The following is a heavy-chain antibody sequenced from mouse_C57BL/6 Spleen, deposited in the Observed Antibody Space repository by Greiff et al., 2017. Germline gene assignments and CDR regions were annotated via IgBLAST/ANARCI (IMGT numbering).Heavy chain of an antibody. V-gene: IGHV1-82*01. CDR3: ARSGTLDY. Sequence: VQLQQSGPELVKPGASVKISCKASGYAFSSSWMNWVKQRPGKGLVWIGRIYPGDGDTNYNGKFKGKATLTADKSSSTAYMQLSSLTSEDSAVYFCARSGTLDYWGQGTTLTVSS. D-gene: IGHD1-1*01. J-gene: IGHJ2*01. CDR1: GYAFSSSW. CDR2: IYPGDGDT.